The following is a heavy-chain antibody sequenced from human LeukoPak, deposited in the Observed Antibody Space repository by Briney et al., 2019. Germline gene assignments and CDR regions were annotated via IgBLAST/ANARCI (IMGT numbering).Heavy chain of an antibody. CDR1: GGSISNDY. J-gene: IGHJ5*02. CDR2: IYYTGST. Sequence: PSETLSLTCTVSGGSISNDYWSWIRQPPRKGLECIGYIYYTGSTNCNPSLKSRVTISVDTSKNQLSLKLSSVTAADSAVYYCARARTGFDLWGQGALVTVSS. CDR3: ARARTGFDL. V-gene: IGHV4-59*01. D-gene: IGHD1-1*01.